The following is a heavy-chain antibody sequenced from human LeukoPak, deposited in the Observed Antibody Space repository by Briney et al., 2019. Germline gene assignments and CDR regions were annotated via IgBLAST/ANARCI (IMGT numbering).Heavy chain of an antibody. D-gene: IGHD2-2*01. CDR2: ISYDGNNK. CDR1: GFTFSRHA. V-gene: IGHV3-30-3*01. Sequence: PGRSLRLSCAASGFTFSRHAIHWVRQAPGKGLEWVALISYDGNNKYYADSVKGRFTISRDNFKNTLYLQMNSLRAEDTAVYYCAKDYRGDGTSCADYWGQGTLVTVSS. J-gene: IGHJ4*02. CDR3: AKDYRGDGTSCADY.